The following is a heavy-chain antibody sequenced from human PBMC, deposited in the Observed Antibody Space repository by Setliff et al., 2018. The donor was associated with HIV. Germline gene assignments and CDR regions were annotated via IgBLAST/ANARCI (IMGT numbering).Heavy chain of an antibody. J-gene: IGHJ5*02. V-gene: IGHV1-69*13. Sequence: SVKVSCKASGGGFSNHAITWVRQAPGQGLEWMGVILPIFTTTDYAQKFRGRLTINADESTDTAYMELRSLRSADTAIYYCATLNEYAYQTGGWFDPWGQGTPVTVSS. CDR3: ATLNEYAYQTGGWFDP. D-gene: IGHD3-16*01. CDR2: ILPIFTTT. CDR1: GGGFSNHA.